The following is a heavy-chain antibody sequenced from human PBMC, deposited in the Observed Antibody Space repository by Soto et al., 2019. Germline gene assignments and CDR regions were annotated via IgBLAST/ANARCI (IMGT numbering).Heavy chain of an antibody. CDR1: GFTISTNY. J-gene: IGHJ6*03. CDR3: ARGSLSWLYNYYYYYMDV. CDR2: IYSDGHT. V-gene: IGHV3-66*01. D-gene: IGHD3-9*01. Sequence: GGSLRLSCAASGFTISTNYMSWVRQAPGKGLEWVSVIYSDGHTDYADSGKGRFTISRDNSKNTLFLQMNSLRAEDTAVYYCARGSLSWLYNYYYYYMDVWGKGTTVTVSS.